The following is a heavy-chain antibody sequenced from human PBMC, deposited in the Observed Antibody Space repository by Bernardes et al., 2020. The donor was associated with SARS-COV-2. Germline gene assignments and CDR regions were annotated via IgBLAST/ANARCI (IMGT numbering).Heavy chain of an antibody. V-gene: IGHV4-59*01. CDR2: IYNSGST. CDR1: GGSISSYY. Sequence: LALTCTVSGGSISSYYWSWIRQPPGKGLEWIGYIYNSGSTNYHPSLKSRVTISLDTSNNQFSLRLTSVIAADTAVYYCARGVQGVIITSPYYYGMDVWGQGTTVTVSS. J-gene: IGHJ6*02. D-gene: IGHD3-10*01. CDR3: ARGVQGVIITSPYYYGMDV.